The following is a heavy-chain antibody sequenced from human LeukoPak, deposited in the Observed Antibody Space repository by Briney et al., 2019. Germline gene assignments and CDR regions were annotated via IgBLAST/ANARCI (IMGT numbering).Heavy chain of an antibody. CDR3: AREVDGGFDP. CDR2: IYSGGST. Sequence: GGSLRLSCAASGFTFSNYWMSWVRQAPGKGLEWVSVIYSGGSTYYADSVKGRFTTSRDNSKNTLYLQMNSLRAEDTAVYYCAREVDGGFDPWGQGALVTVSS. V-gene: IGHV3-66*01. D-gene: IGHD3-16*01. J-gene: IGHJ5*02. CDR1: GFTFSNYW.